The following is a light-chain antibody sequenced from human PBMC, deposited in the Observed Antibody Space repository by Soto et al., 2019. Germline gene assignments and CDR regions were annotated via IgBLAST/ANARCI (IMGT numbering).Light chain of an antibody. CDR3: QHYGSLPPT. V-gene: IGKV3-20*01. J-gene: IGKJ4*01. CDR1: QTVSNKY. CDR2: GAS. Sequence: EIVLTQFPGALSLSPGERVTLSCRASQTVSNKYFAWYQQTSGQATKLLIYGASNTATGIPNRCSGRGCATYFTLTISRLAPEDVAVYYYQHYGSLPPTFGGGTKVEIK.